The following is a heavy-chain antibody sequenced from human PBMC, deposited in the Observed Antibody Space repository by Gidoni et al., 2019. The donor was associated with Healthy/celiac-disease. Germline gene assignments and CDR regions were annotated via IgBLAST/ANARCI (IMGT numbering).Heavy chain of an antibody. J-gene: IGHJ4*02. V-gene: IGHV4-39*01. Sequence: QLQLQESGPGLVKPSETLSLTCTVSGGSIGSSSYSWGWIRQPPGKGLEWIGSIYYSGSTYYNPSLKSRVTISVDTSKNQFSLKLSSVTAADTAVYYCASTSIAAAGSFDYWGQGTLVTVSS. CDR2: IYYSGST. D-gene: IGHD6-13*01. CDR3: ASTSIAAAGSFDY. CDR1: GGSIGSSSYS.